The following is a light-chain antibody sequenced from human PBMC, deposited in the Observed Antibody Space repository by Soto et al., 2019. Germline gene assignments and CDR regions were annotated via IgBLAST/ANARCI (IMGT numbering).Light chain of an antibody. V-gene: IGLV1-44*01. Sequence: QSVLTQPPSSSGTPGQRVTSSCSGSSSNIGSNTVNWYQQLPGTAPKLLIFGNNQRSSGVPDLFAGSKSGTSASLAISGLQSEDEADYYCASWDDSLNAVVFGGGTKLTVL. CDR1: SSNIGSNT. CDR2: GNN. J-gene: IGLJ2*01. CDR3: ASWDDSLNAVV.